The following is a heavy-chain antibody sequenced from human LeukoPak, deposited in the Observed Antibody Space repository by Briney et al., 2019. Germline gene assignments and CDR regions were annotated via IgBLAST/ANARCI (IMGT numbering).Heavy chain of an antibody. Sequence: GASVKVSCKASRYTFTSHAITWVRQAPGPGLEWLGWISVYNGHTNYAQKLQGRVTMTTDTSTNTAYMELRSLRSDDTAVYYCARGQYTSSWYDWCDPWGQGTLVTVSS. CDR2: ISVYNGHT. V-gene: IGHV1-18*01. CDR1: RYTFTSHA. CDR3: ARGQYTSSWYDWCDP. D-gene: IGHD6-13*01. J-gene: IGHJ5*02.